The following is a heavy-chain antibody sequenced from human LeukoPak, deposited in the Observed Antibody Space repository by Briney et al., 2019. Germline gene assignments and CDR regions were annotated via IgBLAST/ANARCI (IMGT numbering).Heavy chain of an antibody. J-gene: IGHJ4*02. Sequence: AGGSLRLSCAASGFTFSSYSMNWVRQAPGKGLEWVSSISSSSSYIYYADSVKGRFAISRDNSKNTLYLQMNSLRADDTAVYYCAKVAHYYGSGSYYEYYFDYWGQGTLVTISS. CDR2: ISSSSSYI. V-gene: IGHV3-21*04. CDR3: AKVAHYYGSGSYYEYYFDY. D-gene: IGHD3-10*01. CDR1: GFTFSSYS.